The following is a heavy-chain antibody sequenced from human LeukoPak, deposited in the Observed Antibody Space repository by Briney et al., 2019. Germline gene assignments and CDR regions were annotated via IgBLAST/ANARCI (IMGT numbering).Heavy chain of an antibody. V-gene: IGHV3-23*01. CDR3: AKDRDSITIFGVVTTYYYYYYMDV. CDR2: ISGSGGST. Sequence: PGRSLRLSCAASGFTFSSYVMHWVRQAPGPGLEGVSAISGSGGSTYYADSVKGRFTISRDNSKNTLYLQMNSLRAEDTAVYYCAKDRDSITIFGVVTTYYYYYYMDVWGKGTTVTVSS. CDR1: GFTFSSYV. D-gene: IGHD3-3*01. J-gene: IGHJ6*03.